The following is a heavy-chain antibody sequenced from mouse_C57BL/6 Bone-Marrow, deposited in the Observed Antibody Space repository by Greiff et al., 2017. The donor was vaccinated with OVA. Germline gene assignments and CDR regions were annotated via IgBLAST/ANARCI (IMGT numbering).Heavy chain of an antibody. Sequence: QVHVKQSGAELVKPGASVKMSCKASGYTFTTYPIEWMKQNHGKSLEWIGNFHPYNDDTKYNEKFKGKATLTVEKSSSTVYLELSRLTSDDSAVYYCAKGGITTASNFDVWGTGTTVTVSS. CDR1: GYTFTTYP. D-gene: IGHD1-2*01. CDR2: FHPYNDDT. CDR3: AKGGITTASNFDV. J-gene: IGHJ1*03. V-gene: IGHV1-47*01.